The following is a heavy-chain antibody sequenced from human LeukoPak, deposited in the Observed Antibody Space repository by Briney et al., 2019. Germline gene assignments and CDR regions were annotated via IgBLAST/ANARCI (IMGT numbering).Heavy chain of an antibody. D-gene: IGHD4-17*01. CDR3: ARGAYGDYQDCDY. CDR2: INPNSGGT. J-gene: IGHJ4*02. Sequence: ASVKVSCKASGYTFTGYYMHWVRQAPGQGLEWMGWINPNSGGTNYAQKLQGRVTMTTDTSTSTAYMELRSLRSDDTAVYYCARGAYGDYQDCDYWGQGTLVTVSS. V-gene: IGHV1-2*02. CDR1: GYTFTGYY.